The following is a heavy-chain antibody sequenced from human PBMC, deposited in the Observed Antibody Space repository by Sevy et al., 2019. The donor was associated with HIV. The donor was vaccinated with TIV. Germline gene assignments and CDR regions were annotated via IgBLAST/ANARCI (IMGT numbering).Heavy chain of an antibody. Sequence: GGSLRLSCAGSGFTFSNYWMHWVRQVPGKGPTWVSNIRGDGTTTVYADSVKGRFTISRDNAKNTLYLQMNNLRAEDTATYYCARYAYDSNFDYWGQGTLVTVSS. V-gene: IGHV3-74*01. J-gene: IGHJ4*02. D-gene: IGHD3-16*01. CDR2: IRGDGTTT. CDR3: ARYAYDSNFDY. CDR1: GFTFSNYW.